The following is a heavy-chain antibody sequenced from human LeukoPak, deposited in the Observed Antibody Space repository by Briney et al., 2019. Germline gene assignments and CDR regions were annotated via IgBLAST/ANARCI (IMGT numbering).Heavy chain of an antibody. CDR1: GFTVSSNY. J-gene: IGHJ4*02. V-gene: IGHV3-66*01. CDR3: ARIAAAGGYFDY. CDR2: IYSGGST. D-gene: IGHD6-13*01. Sequence: GGSLRLSCAASGFTVSSNYMSWVRQAPGKGLEWVSVIYSGGSTYCADSVKGRFTISRDNSKNTLYLQMNSLRAEDTAVYYCARIAAAGGYFDYWGQGTLVTVSS.